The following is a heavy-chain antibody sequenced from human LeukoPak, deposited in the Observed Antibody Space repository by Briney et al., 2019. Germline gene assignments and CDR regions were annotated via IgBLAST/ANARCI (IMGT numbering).Heavy chain of an antibody. CDR1: GFTFSSYS. CDR3: ARGPNYYGSGSYYRYYYYYMDV. V-gene: IGHV3-48*01. D-gene: IGHD3-10*01. J-gene: IGHJ6*03. CDR2: ISSSSTTI. Sequence: GGSLRLSCAASGFTFSSYSMTWVRQAPGKGLEWVSYISSSSTTIYYADSVKGRFTISRDNAKNSLYLQMNSLRAEDTAVYYCARGPNYYGSGSYYRYYYYYMDVWGKGTTVTVSS.